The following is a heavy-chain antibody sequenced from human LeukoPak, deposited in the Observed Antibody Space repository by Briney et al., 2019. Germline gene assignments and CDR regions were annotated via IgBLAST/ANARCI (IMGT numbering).Heavy chain of an antibody. J-gene: IGHJ4*02. V-gene: IGHV3-30*03. CDR1: GFTFSSYG. D-gene: IGHD2-8*01. CDR3: ARDTPGVSQRDFDY. Sequence: GGSLRLSCAASGFTFSSYGMHWVRQAPGKGLEWVAVISYDGSNKYYADSVKGRFTISRDNAKNSLYLQMNSLRAEDTAVYYCARDTPGVSQRDFDYWGQGTLVTVSS. CDR2: ISYDGSNK.